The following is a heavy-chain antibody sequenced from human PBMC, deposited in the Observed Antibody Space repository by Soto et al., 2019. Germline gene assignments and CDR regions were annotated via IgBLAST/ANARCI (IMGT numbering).Heavy chain of an antibody. CDR3: EKDRGSGGYYTPFDY. CDR2: ISWNSGSI. J-gene: IGHJ4*02. V-gene: IGHV3-9*01. CDR1: GFTFDDYA. Sequence: GGSLRLSCAASGFTFDDYAMHWVRQAPGKGLEWVSGISWNSGSIGYADSVKGRFTISRDNAKNSLYLQMNSLRAEDTALYYCEKDRGSGGYYTPFDYWGQGTLVTVSS. D-gene: IGHD6-19*01.